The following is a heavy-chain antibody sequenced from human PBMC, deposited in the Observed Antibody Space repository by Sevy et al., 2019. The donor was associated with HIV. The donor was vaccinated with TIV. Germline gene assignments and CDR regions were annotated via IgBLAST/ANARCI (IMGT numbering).Heavy chain of an antibody. J-gene: IGHJ4*02. V-gene: IGHV3-48*03. CDR3: ARVVPPSATTVAHFDC. D-gene: IGHD4-17*01. Sequence: GGSLRLSCAASGFTFSSYEMNWVRQAPGKGLEWVSYFSNSGTTIAYSDSVKGRFTIPRDNARNSLYLQMNSLRAEDTAVYYCARVVPPSATTVAHFDCWGQGTLVTVSS. CDR1: GFTFSSYE. CDR2: FSNSGTTI.